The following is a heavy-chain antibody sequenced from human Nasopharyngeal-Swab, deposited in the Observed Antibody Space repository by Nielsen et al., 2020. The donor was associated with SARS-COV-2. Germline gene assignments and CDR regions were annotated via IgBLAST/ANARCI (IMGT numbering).Heavy chain of an antibody. CDR3: AKVLQWERDAFDI. Sequence: VRQAPGKGLEWVGFIRSKAYGGTTEYAASVKGRFTISRDDSKSIAYLQMNSLRAEDTAVYYCAKVLQWERDAFDIWGQGTMVTVSS. CDR2: IRSKAYGGTT. D-gene: IGHD1-26*01. J-gene: IGHJ3*02. V-gene: IGHV3-49*02.